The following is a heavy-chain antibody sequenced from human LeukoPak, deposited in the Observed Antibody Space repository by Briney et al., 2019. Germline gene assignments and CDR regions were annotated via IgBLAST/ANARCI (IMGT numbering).Heavy chain of an antibody. J-gene: IGHJ6*03. CDR2: ISSSGSTI. Sequence: GGSLRLSCAASGFTFSDYYMSWVRQAPGKGLEWVSYISSSGSTIHYADSVRGRLTISRDNAKKSLYLQMNSLRAEDTAVYYCARGPIIDIVIIPAADDYYYMDVWGKGTTVTVSS. V-gene: IGHV3-11*01. CDR1: GFTFSDYY. D-gene: IGHD2-2*01. CDR3: ARGPIIDIVIIPAADDYYYMDV.